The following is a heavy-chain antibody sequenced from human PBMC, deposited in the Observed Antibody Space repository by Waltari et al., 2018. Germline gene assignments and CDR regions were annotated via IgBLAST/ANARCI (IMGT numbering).Heavy chain of an antibody. Sequence: QVQLQESGPGLVKPSETLSLTCTVSGGSISRGSYYWRWIRQPAGKGLEWIGRIYTSGSTNYNPSLKSRVTISVDTSKNQFSLKLSSVTAADTAVYYCARDRRPAKYGMDVWGQGTTVTVSS. V-gene: IGHV4-61*02. CDR2: IYTSGST. J-gene: IGHJ6*02. CDR1: GGSISRGSYY. CDR3: ARDRRPAKYGMDV.